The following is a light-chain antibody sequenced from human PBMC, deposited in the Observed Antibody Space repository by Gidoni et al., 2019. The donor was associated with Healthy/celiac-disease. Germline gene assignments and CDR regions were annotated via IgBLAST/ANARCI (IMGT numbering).Light chain of an antibody. CDR1: QSVRSY. CDR2: DAS. J-gene: IGKJ1*01. Sequence: EIVLTQSPATLSLSPGERATLSCRASQSVRSYLAWYQHKPGQAPRLLIYDASNRATGIPARFSGSGSGTDFTLTISSLEPEDFAVYYCQQRSNWPPRTFGQGTKVEIK. V-gene: IGKV3-11*01. CDR3: QQRSNWPPRT.